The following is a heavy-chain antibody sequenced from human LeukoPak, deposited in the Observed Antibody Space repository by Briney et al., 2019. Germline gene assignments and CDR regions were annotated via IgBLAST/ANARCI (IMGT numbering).Heavy chain of an antibody. J-gene: IGHJ6*02. CDR2: MNPNSGNT. CDR1: GYTFTSYD. V-gene: IGHV1-8*01. Sequence: ASVKVSCKASGYTFTSYDINWVRQAPGQGLEWMGWMNPNSGNTGYAQKFQGRVTMTRNTSISTAYMELSSLRSEDTAVYYCARGRYSYYDFWSGYSYYYYGMDVWGQGTTVTVSS. CDR3: ARGRYSYYDFWSGYSYYYYGMDV. D-gene: IGHD3-3*01.